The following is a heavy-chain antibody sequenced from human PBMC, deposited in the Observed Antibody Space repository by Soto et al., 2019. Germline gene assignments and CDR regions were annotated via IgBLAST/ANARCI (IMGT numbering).Heavy chain of an antibody. CDR2: IKSKTDGGTT. Sequence: EVQLVESGGGLVKPGGSLRLSCAASGFTFSNAWMNWVRQAPGKGLEWVGRIKSKTDGGTTDYAAPVKARFTISRDDSKNTLYLQMNSLKTQDTAVYYCTTDPTRFPDYGDYVAYYYYGMDVLGKGTTLTVSS. V-gene: IGHV3-15*07. CDR1: GFTFSNAW. J-gene: IGHJ6*04. D-gene: IGHD4-17*01. CDR3: TTDPTRFPDYGDYVAYYYYGMDV.